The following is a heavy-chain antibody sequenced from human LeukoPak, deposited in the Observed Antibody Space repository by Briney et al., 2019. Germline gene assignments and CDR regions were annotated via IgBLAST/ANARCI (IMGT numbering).Heavy chain of an antibody. J-gene: IGHJ4*02. CDR3: AKGGRGTYYADS. Sequence: GGSLRLSCAASGFTFSTYAMSWVRQAPGKGLEWVSVVSASGFTTDYADSVKGRFTISRDNSKNTLYLQMNGLRAEDTAVYYCAKGGRGTYYADSWGQGTLVTVSS. D-gene: IGHD3-16*01. V-gene: IGHV3-23*01. CDR1: GFTFSTYA. CDR2: VSASGFTT.